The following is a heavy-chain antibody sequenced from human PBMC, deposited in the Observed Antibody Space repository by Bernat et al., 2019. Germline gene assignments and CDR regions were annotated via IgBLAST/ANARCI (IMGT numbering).Heavy chain of an antibody. V-gene: IGHV1-46*01. CDR2: INPAGGGP. Sequence: QVQLLQSGAEVKKPGASVRVSCKASGYTFTSYYMHWVRQAPGQGLEWLGVINPAGGGPTYSQKFQDRVTVTSDTSTRTVDMELRSLRSEDMAVYYCAKGLASYSHYDYWGQGTLVTVSS. CDR3: AKGLASYSHYDY. CDR1: GYTFTSYY. J-gene: IGHJ4*02. D-gene: IGHD4-4*01.